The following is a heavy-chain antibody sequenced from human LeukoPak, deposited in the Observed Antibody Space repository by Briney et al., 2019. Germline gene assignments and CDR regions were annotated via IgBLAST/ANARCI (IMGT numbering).Heavy chain of an antibody. J-gene: IGHJ4*02. V-gene: IGHV3-53*01. Sequence: GGSLRLSCAASGFTLSSNYMSWVRQAPGKGLEWGSVIYSGGSTYYADSVKGRFTISRDNSKNTLYLQMNSLRAEDTAVYYCARLYSYGERYDYWGQGTLVTVSS. CDR2: IYSGGST. D-gene: IGHD5-18*01. CDR3: ARLYSYGERYDY. CDR1: GFTLSSNY.